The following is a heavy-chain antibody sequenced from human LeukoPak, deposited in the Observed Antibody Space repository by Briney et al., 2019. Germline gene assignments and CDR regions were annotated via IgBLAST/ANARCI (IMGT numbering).Heavy chain of an antibody. V-gene: IGHV4-59*08. D-gene: IGHD2-15*01. Sequence: SETLSLTCTVSGGSISSYYWSWIRQPPGKGLERIGYIYYSGSTNYNPSLKSRVPISVDTSKNQFSLKLSSVTAADTAVYYCARKAANSEFDPWGQGTLVTVSS. CDR1: GGSISSYY. CDR2: IYYSGST. CDR3: ARKAANSEFDP. J-gene: IGHJ5*02.